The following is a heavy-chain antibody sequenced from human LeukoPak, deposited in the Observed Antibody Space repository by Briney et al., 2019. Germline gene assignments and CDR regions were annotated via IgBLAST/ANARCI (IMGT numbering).Heavy chain of an antibody. Sequence: PGGSLRLSCAASGFTFSSYAVSWVRQAPGKGLEWVSAISGSGGSTYYADSVKGRFTISRDNSKNTLYLQMNSLRAEDTAVYYCAKEYCSGGSCYSLYTMGLDPWGQGTLVTVSS. V-gene: IGHV3-23*01. CDR1: GFTFSSYA. CDR2: ISGSGGST. J-gene: IGHJ5*02. D-gene: IGHD2-15*01. CDR3: AKEYCSGGSCYSLYTMGLDP.